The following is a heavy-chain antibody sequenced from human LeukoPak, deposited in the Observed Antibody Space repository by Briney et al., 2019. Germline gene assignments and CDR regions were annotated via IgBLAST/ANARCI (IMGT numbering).Heavy chain of an antibody. CDR2: IKSISAGGTA. V-gene: IGHV3-15*01. CDR3: VTPPN. CDR1: SFDFSDAW. J-gene: IGHJ4*02. Sequence: GGSLRLSCAASSFDFSDAWMTWVRQAPGKGPEWVARIKSISAGGTADYAAPVKGRFTISRDDSKNTLYLEMNSLEIEDTAVYYCVTPPNWGQGTLVTVSS.